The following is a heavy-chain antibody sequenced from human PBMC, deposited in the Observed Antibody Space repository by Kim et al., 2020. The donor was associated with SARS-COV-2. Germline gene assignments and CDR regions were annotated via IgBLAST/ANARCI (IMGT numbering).Heavy chain of an antibody. J-gene: IGHJ2*01. CDR2: INYRGRT. CDR3: ARRLSHTSPFGGHYCGL. V-gene: IGHV4-34*01. CDR1: GGSFSGFY. Sequence: SETLSLTCADYGGSFSGFYWTWIRQPPGKGLEWIGEINYRGRTNYNPSLKSRFTISVDTSKNQFSLKLTSVTAADTAVYDCARRLSHTSPFGGHYCGLW. D-gene: IGHD3-10*01.